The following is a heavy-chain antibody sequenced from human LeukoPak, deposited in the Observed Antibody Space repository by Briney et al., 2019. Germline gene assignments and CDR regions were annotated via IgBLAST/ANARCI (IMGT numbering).Heavy chain of an antibody. D-gene: IGHD3-3*01. V-gene: IGHV4-59*01. CDR2: IYYSGST. CDR1: GGSISSYY. Sequence: SETLSLTCTVSGGSISSYYWSWIRQPPGKGLEWIGYIYYSGSTNYNPSLKSRVTISVDTSKNQFSLKLSSVTAADTAVYYCARSVWSGYFRDAFDIWGQGTMVTVSS. J-gene: IGHJ3*02. CDR3: ARSVWSGYFRDAFDI.